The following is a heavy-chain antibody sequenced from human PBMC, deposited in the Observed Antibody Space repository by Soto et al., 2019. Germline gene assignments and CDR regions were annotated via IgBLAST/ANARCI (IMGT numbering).Heavy chain of an antibody. V-gene: IGHV1-69*13. CDR1: GGTFSSYA. CDR2: IIPIFGTA. J-gene: IGHJ6*02. D-gene: IGHD5-18*01. CDR3: AFVLAGYSYGYVPGIFPSAVDV. Sequence: SVKVSCKASGGTFSSYAISWVRQAPGQGLEWMGGIIPIFGTANYAQKFQGRVTITADESTSTAYMELSSLRSEDTAVYYCAFVLAGYSYGYVPGIFPSAVDVWGQGTTVTVSS.